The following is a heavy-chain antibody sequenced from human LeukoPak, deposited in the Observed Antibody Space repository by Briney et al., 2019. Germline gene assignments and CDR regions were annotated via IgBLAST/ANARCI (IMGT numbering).Heavy chain of an antibody. CDR3: ARGLSSPPYYYYMDV. J-gene: IGHJ6*03. CDR2: IYYSAST. D-gene: IGHD6-13*01. CDR1: GGSISSSSYC. Sequence: SETLSLSCTVSGGSISSSSYCWGWIRQPPGKGLEWIGSIYYSASTYYNPSLKSRITISVDTSKNQFSLKLSSVTAADTAVYYCARGLSSPPYYYYMDVWGKATTVTVSS. V-gene: IGHV4-39*07.